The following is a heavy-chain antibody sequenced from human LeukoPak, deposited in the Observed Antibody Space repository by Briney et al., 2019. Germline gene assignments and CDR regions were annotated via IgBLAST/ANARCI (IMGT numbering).Heavy chain of an antibody. CDR3: ARDYNSSPDY. D-gene: IGHD6-13*01. J-gene: IGHJ4*02. V-gene: IGHV3-74*03. Sequence: PGGSLRLSCAASGFPFSPYWMRWVRQAPGKGLVWVSRINNDGSSTMYADSVKGRFTISRDNARNTLYLQMNSLRDDDTAVYYCARDYNSSPDYWGQGTLVTVSS. CDR2: INNDGSST. CDR1: GFPFSPYW.